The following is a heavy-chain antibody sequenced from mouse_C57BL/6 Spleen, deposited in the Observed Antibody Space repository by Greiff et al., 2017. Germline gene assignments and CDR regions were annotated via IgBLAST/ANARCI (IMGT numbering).Heavy chain of an antibody. CDR3: ARSSLYYSNRFDD. CDR2: IHPNSGST. D-gene: IGHD2-5*01. V-gene: IGHV1-64*01. J-gene: IGHJ2*01. CDR1: GYTFTSYW. Sequence: QVQLQQPGAELVKPGASVKLSCKASGYTFTSYWMHWVKQRPGQGLEWIGMIHPNSGSTNYNEKFKSKATLTVDKSSSTAYMQLSSLTSEDSAVYYCARSSLYYSNRFDDWGQGTTLTGSS.